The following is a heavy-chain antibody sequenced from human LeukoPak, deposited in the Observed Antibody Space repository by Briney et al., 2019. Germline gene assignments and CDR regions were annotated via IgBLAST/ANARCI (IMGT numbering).Heavy chain of an antibody. V-gene: IGHV1-2*02. Sequence: ASVKVSCKASGYTLSDYYVHWVRRAPGQALEWMGWMNPISGDTKYAQQFQGRVTMTRDTSINTVYMKLTSLRSDDTAMYYCARREYRWGSFDIWGQGTVVTVYS. CDR3: ARREYRWGSFDI. J-gene: IGHJ3*02. CDR1: GYTLSDYY. D-gene: IGHD3-16*01. CDR2: MNPISGDT.